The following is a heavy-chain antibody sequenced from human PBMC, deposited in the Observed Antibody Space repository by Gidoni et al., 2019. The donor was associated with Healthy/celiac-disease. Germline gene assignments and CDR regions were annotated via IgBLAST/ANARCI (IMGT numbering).Heavy chain of an antibody. CDR2: INHSGST. Sequence: QVQLQQWGAGLLKPSETLSLTCAVYGGSFSGYYWSWIRQPPGKGREWTGEINHSGSTNYNPSLKSRVTISVATSKNQFSLKLSSVTAADTAVYYCARAVHDRRHTYSSSWSRVYGMDVWGQGTTVTVSS. CDR3: ARAVHDRRHTYSSSWSRVYGMDV. V-gene: IGHV4-34*01. J-gene: IGHJ6*02. D-gene: IGHD6-13*01. CDR1: GGSFSGYY.